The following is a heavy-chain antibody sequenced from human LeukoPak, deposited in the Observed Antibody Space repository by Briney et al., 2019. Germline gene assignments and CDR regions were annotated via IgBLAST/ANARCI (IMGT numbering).Heavy chain of an antibody. CDR1: GDSISGYY. Sequence: PSETLSLTCTVSGDSISGYYWSWIRQPPGKGLEWIGYIYYSGSTNFNPSLNSRVTISVDTSKNQFSLKLSSVTAADTAVYYCARGPVLLWFGELSGPFDYWGQGTLVTVSS. CDR2: IYYSGST. D-gene: IGHD3-10*01. CDR3: ARGPVLLWFGELSGPFDY. J-gene: IGHJ4*02. V-gene: IGHV4-59*01.